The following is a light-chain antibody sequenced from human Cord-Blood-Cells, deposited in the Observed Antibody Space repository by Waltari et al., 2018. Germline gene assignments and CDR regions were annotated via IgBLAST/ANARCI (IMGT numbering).Light chain of an antibody. V-gene: IGKV1-8*01. CDR2: AAS. J-gene: IGKJ5*01. CDR1: QGISSY. Sequence: IRMTQSTSSLLASTGHRVTTTCRATQGISSYFAWYQQKPGKAPKLLIYAASTLQSGVPSRFSGSGSGTDFTLTISCLQSEDFATYYCQQYYSYPLTFGQGTRLEIK. CDR3: QQYYSYPLT.